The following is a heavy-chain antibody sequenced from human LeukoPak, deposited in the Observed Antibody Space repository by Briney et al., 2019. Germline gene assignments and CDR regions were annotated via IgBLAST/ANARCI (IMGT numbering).Heavy chain of an antibody. Sequence: GGSLRLSCAASGFTFSSYSMNWVRQAPGKGLEWVSSISSSSSYIYYADSVKCRFTISRDNAKNSLYLQMNSLRAEDTAVYYCSRDRHCIGSTCYGLWGQGTRVTVSS. J-gene: IGHJ4*02. CDR1: GFTFSSYS. CDR2: ISSSSSYI. D-gene: IGHD2-2*01. CDR3: SRDRHCIGSTCYGL. V-gene: IGHV3-21*01.